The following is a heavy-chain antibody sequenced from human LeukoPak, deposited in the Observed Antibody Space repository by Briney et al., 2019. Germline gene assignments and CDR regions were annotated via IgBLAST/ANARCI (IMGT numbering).Heavy chain of an antibody. V-gene: IGHV1-2*02. CDR1: GYTFTGYY. CDR3: ARAASAVYSDY. CDR2: INPDSGGT. J-gene: IGHJ4*02. Sequence: ASVKVCCKASGYTFTGYYIHWVRQAPGQGLEWMGWINPDSGGTNYAQIFQGRVTMTRDTSISTAYMELNRLRSDDTAVYYCARAASAVYSDYWGQGTLVTVSS.